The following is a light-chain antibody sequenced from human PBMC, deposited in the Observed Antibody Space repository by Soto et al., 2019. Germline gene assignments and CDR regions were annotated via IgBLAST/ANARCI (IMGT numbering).Light chain of an antibody. Sequence: SVLTQPPSVSAAPGQKVTISCYGSSSNIGGNSVSWYQQLPGTAPKLLIYDDNKRPSGIPDRFSGSKSGTSATLGITGFQTGDEADYYCGSWDSSLSAYVFGTGTKVTV. CDR1: SSNIGGNS. J-gene: IGLJ1*01. CDR2: DDN. V-gene: IGLV1-51*01. CDR3: GSWDSSLSAYV.